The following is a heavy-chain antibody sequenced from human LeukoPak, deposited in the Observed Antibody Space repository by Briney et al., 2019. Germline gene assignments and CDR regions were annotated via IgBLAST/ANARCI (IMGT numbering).Heavy chain of an antibody. J-gene: IGHJ5*02. CDR3: ARLGSRHGYNWGDL. Sequence: ESLKISCKGSGYNFTIYWIGWVRQMLGKGLEWMGIIYPDDSDTRYSPSFQGQVTISADKSISTAYLQWSSLKASDTAMYYCARLGSRHGYNWGDLWGQGTLVSVSS. CDR2: IYPDDSDT. V-gene: IGHV5-51*01. D-gene: IGHD5-24*01. CDR1: GYNFTIYW.